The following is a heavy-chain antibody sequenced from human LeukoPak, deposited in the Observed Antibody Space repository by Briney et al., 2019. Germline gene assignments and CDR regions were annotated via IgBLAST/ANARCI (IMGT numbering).Heavy chain of an antibody. J-gene: IGHJ4*02. D-gene: IGHD5-18*01. CDR2: IYYSGST. V-gene: IGHV4-39*07. CDR1: GGSISSSSYY. Sequence: SETLSLTCTVSGGSISSSSYYWGWIRQPPRKGLEWIGSIYYSGSTYYNPSLKSRVTISVDTSKNQFSLKLSSVTAADTAVYYCARGGYSYGLGFDYWGQGTLVTVSS. CDR3: ARGGYSYGLGFDY.